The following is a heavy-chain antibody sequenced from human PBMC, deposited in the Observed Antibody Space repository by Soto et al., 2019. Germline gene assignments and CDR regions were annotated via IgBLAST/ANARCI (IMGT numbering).Heavy chain of an antibody. Sequence: GGSLRLSCAASGFTFSIYSMKWVRHAPGKGLEWVSSISSSSSYIYYADSVKGRFTISRDNAKNSLYLQMNSLRAEDTAVYYCARVVVPAAISVVDYYYGMDVWGQGTTVTVSS. D-gene: IGHD2-2*02. CDR3: ARVVVPAAISVVDYYYGMDV. CDR2: ISSSSSYI. CDR1: GFTFSIYS. J-gene: IGHJ6*02. V-gene: IGHV3-21*01.